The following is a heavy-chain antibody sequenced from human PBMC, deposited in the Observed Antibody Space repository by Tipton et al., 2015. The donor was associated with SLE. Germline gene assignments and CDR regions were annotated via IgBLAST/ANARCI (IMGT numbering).Heavy chain of an antibody. Sequence: QLVQSGAEVKKPGESLKISCKGSGYSFTSYWSWIRQPPGKGLEWIGEINHSGSTNYNPSLKSRVTISVDTSKNQFSLKLSSVTAADTAVYYCARGYSSNADDYWGQGTLVTVSS. D-gene: IGHD6-13*01. J-gene: IGHJ4*02. CDR1: GYSFTSY. V-gene: IGHV4-34*01. CDR2: INHSGST. CDR3: ARGYSSNADDY.